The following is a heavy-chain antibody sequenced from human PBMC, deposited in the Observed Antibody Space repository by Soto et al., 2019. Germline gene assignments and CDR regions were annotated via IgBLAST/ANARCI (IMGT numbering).Heavy chain of an antibody. CDR2: IIPIFGTA. D-gene: IGHD2-2*01. V-gene: IGHV1-69*12. CDR3: ARWTVPAGAYYYGMDV. CDR1: GGTFSSYA. J-gene: IGHJ6*02. Sequence: QVQLVQSGAEVKKPGSSVKVSCKASGGTFSSYAISWVRQAPGQGLEWMGGIIPIFGTANYAQKFQGRVTTTADGSTSTADMELSGLRSEDTAVYYCARWTVPAGAYYYGMDVWGQGTTVTVSS.